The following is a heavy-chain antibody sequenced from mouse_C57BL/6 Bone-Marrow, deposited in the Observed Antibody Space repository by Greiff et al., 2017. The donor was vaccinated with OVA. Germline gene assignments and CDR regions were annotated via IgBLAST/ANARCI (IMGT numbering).Heavy chain of an antibody. CDR1: GFTFSSYA. J-gene: IGHJ4*01. Sequence: EVQVVESGGGLVKPGGSLKLSCAASGFTFSSYAMSWVRQTPEKRLEWVATISDGGSYTYSPDNVKGRFTISRDNAKNNLYLQMSHLKSEDTAMYYCARDGRRGYAMDDWGQGTSVTVSS. V-gene: IGHV5-4*01. CDR2: ISDGGSYT. CDR3: ARDGRRGYAMDD.